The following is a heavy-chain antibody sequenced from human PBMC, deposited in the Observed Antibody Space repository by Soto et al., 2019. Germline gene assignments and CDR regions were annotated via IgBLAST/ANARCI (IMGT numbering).Heavy chain of an antibody. V-gene: IGHV3-23*01. D-gene: IGHD3-22*01. CDR1: GFNFSSYA. CDR2: ISGSGGST. CDR3: AKARVVVIDY. Sequence: PGGSMRLSCAPSGFNFSSYAMSWVRQAPGKGLEWVSAISGSGGSTYYADSVKGRFTISRDNSKNTLYLQMNSLRAEDTAVYYWAKARVVVIDYWGQGTLVTVSS. J-gene: IGHJ4*02.